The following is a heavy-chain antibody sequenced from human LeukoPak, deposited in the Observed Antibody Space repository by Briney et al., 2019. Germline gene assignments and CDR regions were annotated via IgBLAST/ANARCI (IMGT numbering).Heavy chain of an antibody. J-gene: IGHJ6*02. CDR2: ISSSSSYI. CDR3: ARGPSSFGDYYYYGMDV. V-gene: IGHV3-21*01. Sequence: GGSLRLSCAASGFTFSSYSMNWVRQAPGKGLEWVSSISSSSSYIYYADSVKGRFTISRDNAKNSLYLQMNSLRAEDTAVYYCARGPSSFGDYYYYGMDVWGQGTTATVSS. CDR1: GFTFSSYS. D-gene: IGHD3-10*01.